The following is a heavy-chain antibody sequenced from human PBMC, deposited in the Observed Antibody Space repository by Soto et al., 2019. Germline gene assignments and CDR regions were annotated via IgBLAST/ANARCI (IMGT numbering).Heavy chain of an antibody. J-gene: IGHJ4*02. V-gene: IGHV2-5*01. Sequence: QITLQESGPTLVKPTQTLTLTCTFSWFSFTTAGVAVGWIRQTPGGALEWLTLIYYNDDRRFSPSLKTRLTITGDTSKNQVVLSLTTVDPGDTATYFCAHSDGGYEIIYFDFWGQGIPVTVSS. D-gene: IGHD5-12*01. CDR1: WFSFTTAGVA. CDR2: IYYNDDR. CDR3: AHSDGGYEIIYFDF.